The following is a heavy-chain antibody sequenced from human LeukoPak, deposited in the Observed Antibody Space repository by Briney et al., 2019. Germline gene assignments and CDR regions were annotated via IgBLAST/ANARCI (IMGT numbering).Heavy chain of an antibody. CDR3: TRDHRDRSGFYYGFVDY. J-gene: IGHJ4*02. V-gene: IGHV3-49*03. D-gene: IGHD3-22*01. Sequence: PGGSLRLSCIASGFTFDDYAMSWFRQAPGKGPEWVGFIRSRAYDGTTEYAASVKGGFTISRDDSKSIAYLQMNSLKSEDTAVYYCTRDHRDRSGFYYGFVDYWGQGTLVTVSS. CDR2: IRSRAYDGTT. CDR1: GFTFDDYA.